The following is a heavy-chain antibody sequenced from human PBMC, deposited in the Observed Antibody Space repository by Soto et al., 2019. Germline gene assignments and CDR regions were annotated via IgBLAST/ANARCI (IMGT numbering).Heavy chain of an antibody. CDR1: GFTFSSYG. CDR2: IWYDGSNK. V-gene: IGHV3-33*01. CDR3: ARDRRRTVTTGFDY. Sequence: GGSLRLSCAASGFTFSSYGMHWVRQAPGKGLEWVAVIWYDGSNKYYADSVKGRFTISRDNSKNTLYLQMNSLRAEDTAVYYCARDRRRTVTTGFDYWGQGTLVTVSS. D-gene: IGHD4-17*01. J-gene: IGHJ4*02.